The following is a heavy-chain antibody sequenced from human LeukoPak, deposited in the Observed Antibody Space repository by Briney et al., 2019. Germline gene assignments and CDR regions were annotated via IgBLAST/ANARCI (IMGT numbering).Heavy chain of an antibody. CDR3: ARVRPAEGSGSYFSYFDY. J-gene: IGHJ4*02. D-gene: IGHD3-10*01. V-gene: IGHV4-38-2*02. CDR1: GYSISSGYY. CDR2: IYHSGST. Sequence: PSETLSLTCTVSGYSISSGYYWGWIRQPPGKGLEWIESIYHSGSTYYNPSLKSRVTISVDTSKNQFSLKLSSVTAADTAVYYCARVRPAEGSGSYFSYFDYWGQGTLVTVSS.